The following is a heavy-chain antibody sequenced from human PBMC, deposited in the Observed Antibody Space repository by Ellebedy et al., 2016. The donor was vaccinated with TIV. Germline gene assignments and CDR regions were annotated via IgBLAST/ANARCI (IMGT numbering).Heavy chain of an antibody. D-gene: IGHD2-8*01. CDR1: GFTFNSYW. V-gene: IGHV3-74*01. Sequence: GESLKISCAASGFTFNSYWMDWVRQVPGKGLVWVSHIKSDDGTKNYADSVKGRFTISRDNAKNTLYLQMNSLRADYTAVYYCARDLYDGIDIWGQGTTVTVSS. J-gene: IGHJ6*02. CDR2: IKSDDGTK. CDR3: ARDLYDGIDI.